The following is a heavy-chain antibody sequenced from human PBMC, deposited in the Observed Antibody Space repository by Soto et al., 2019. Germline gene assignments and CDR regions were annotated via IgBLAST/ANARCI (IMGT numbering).Heavy chain of an antibody. CDR2: IIPIFGTA. J-gene: IGHJ6*02. CDR3: ARETTFGGAIVIGGMDV. V-gene: IGHV1-69*12. CDR1: GGTFSSYA. D-gene: IGHD3-16*02. Sequence: QVQLVQSGAEVKKPGSSVKVSCKASGGTFSSYAISWVRQAPGQGLEWMGGIIPIFGTANYAQKFQGRVTITADGSTSTAYMELSSLRSEDTAVYYCARETTFGGAIVIGGMDVWGQGTTVTVSS.